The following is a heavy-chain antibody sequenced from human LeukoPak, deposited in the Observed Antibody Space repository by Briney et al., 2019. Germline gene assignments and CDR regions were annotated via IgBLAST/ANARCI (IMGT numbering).Heavy chain of an antibody. D-gene: IGHD3-10*01. CDR2: IRYDGSNK. Sequence: GGSLRLSCAASGFTFSSYGMHWVRQAPGKGLEWVAFIRYDGSNKYYADSVKGRFTISRDNSKITLYLQMNSLRAEDTAVYYCAKDRGYYGSGSSWYFDYWGQGTLVTVSS. J-gene: IGHJ4*02. CDR1: GFTFSSYG. V-gene: IGHV3-30*02. CDR3: AKDRGYYGSGSSWYFDY.